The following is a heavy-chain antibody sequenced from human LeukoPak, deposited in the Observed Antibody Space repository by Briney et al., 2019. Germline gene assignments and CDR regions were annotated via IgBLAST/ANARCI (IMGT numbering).Heavy chain of an antibody. J-gene: IGHJ5*02. Sequence: SETLSLTCAVSGGSISSGGYSWSWIRQPPGTDLEWIGYIYHSGSTYYNPSLKSRVIISVDRSKNQFSLKLSSVTAADTAVYYCAGGFSWFDPWGQGTLVTVSS. CDR1: GGSISSGGYS. V-gene: IGHV4-30-2*01. CDR2: IYHSGST. CDR3: AGGFSWFDP.